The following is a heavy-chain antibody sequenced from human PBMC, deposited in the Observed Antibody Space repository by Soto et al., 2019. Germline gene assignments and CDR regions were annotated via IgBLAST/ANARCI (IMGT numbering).Heavy chain of an antibody. CDR1: GYTFTSYG. J-gene: IGHJ4*02. V-gene: IGHV1-18*01. CDR2: ISAYNGNT. Sequence: VASVKVSCKASGYTFTSYGISWVRQAPGQGLEWMGWISAYNGNTDYAQKLQGRVTMTTDTSTTTAYMELRSLRSDDTAVYYCARRGYSGYDFHFDYWGQGTLVTVSS. D-gene: IGHD5-12*01. CDR3: ARRGYSGYDFHFDY.